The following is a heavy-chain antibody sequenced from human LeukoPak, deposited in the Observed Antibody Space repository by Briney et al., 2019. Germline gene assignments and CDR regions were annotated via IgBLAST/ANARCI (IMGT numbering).Heavy chain of an antibody. CDR3: ARAEYYYDSSGYTFFDY. V-gene: IGHV3-21*01. Sequence: GGSLRLSCAASGFTFSSYSMNWVRQAPGKGLEWVSSISSSSSYIYYADSVKGRFTISRDNAKNSLYLQMNSPRAEDTAVYYCARAEYYYDSSGYTFFDYWGQGTLVTVSS. D-gene: IGHD3-22*01. CDR1: GFTFSSYS. CDR2: ISSSSSYI. J-gene: IGHJ4*02.